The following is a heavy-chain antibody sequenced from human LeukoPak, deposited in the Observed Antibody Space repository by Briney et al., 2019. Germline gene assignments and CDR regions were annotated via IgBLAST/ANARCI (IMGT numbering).Heavy chain of an antibody. D-gene: IGHD4-17*01. V-gene: IGHV4-30-4*01. CDR2: IYYSGST. CDR1: GGSISSGDYY. CDR3: ARERENDYGDYGGLAEAFDI. Sequence: SETLSLTCTVSGGSISSGDYYWSWIRQPPGKGLEWIGYIYYSGSTYYNPSLKSRVTISVDTSKNQFSLKLSSVTAADTAVYYCARERENDYGDYGGLAEAFDIWGQGTMVTVSS. J-gene: IGHJ3*02.